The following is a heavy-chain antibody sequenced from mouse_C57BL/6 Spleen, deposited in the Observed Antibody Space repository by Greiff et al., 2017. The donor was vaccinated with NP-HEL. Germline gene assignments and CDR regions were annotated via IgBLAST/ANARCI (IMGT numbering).Heavy chain of an antibody. CDR1: GFTFSDYG. CDR2: ISSGSSTI. V-gene: IGHV5-17*01. CDR3: ARNGGFHYYAMDY. Sequence: EVQVVESGGGLVKPGGSLKLSCAASGFTFSDYGMHWVRQAPEKGLEWVAYISSGSSTIYYADTVKGRFTISRDNAKNTLFLQMTSLRSEDTAMYYCARNGGFHYYAMDYWGQGTSVTVSS. J-gene: IGHJ4*01.